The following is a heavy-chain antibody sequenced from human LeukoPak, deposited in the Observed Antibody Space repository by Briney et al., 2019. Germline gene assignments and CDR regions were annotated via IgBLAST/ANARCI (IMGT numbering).Heavy chain of an antibody. CDR2: IYPRDGST. Sequence: ASVKVFCKASGYTFTSNYIHWVRQAPGQGLEWMGMIYPRDGSTSYAQKFQGRVTVTRDTSTSTVYMELSSLRSEDTAVYYCALADYYYYGMDVWGQGTTVTVSS. CDR3: ALADYYYYGMDV. D-gene: IGHD2-15*01. CDR1: GYTFTSNY. V-gene: IGHV1-46*01. J-gene: IGHJ6*02.